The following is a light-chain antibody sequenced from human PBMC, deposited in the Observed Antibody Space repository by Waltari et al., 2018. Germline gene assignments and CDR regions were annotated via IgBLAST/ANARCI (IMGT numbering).Light chain of an antibody. CDR1: QSLLQSNGETY. Sequence: VVMTQTPLSLSVTPGQPASISCKSSQSLLQSNGETYLYWFLQQPGQSPQLLIYESSRRFYGVADSFSGSGSGTGFTLTISRVEAEDVGVYYCMQCIRRPPTFGQGTKVEIK. V-gene: IGKV2-29*03. CDR3: MQCIRRPPT. CDR2: ESS. J-gene: IGKJ1*01.